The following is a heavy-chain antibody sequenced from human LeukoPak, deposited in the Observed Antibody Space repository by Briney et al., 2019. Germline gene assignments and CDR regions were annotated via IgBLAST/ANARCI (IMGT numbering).Heavy chain of an antibody. CDR3: ARVKRTIFGVMDV. J-gene: IGHJ6*03. CDR1: GYTFTDYY. V-gene: IGHV1-2*02. CDR2: INPNSGGT. D-gene: IGHD3-3*01. Sequence: ASVKVSCKASGYTFTDYYIHWVRQAPGQGLEWMGWINPNSGGTNYAQKFQGRVTMTRDTSISTAYMELSRLRSDDTAVYYCARVKRTIFGVMDVWGKGTTVTVSS.